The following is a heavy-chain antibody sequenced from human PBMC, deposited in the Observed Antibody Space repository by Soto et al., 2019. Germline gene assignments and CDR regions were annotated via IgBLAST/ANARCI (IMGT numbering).Heavy chain of an antibody. CDR1: GGSISSGGYY. CDR2: IYYSGST. CDR3: ARDYHDFWSASTLVGFDP. V-gene: IGHV4-31*03. Sequence: SETLSLTCTVSGGSISSGGYYWSWIRQHPGKGLEWIGYIYYSGSTYYNPSLKSRVTISVDTSKNQFSLKLSSVTAADTAVYYCARDYHDFWSASTLVGFDPWGQGTLVTVSS. D-gene: IGHD3-3*01. J-gene: IGHJ5*02.